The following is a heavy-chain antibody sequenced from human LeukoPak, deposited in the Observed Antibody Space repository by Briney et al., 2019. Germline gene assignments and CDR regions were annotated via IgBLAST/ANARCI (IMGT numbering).Heavy chain of an antibody. CDR1: GFTFSSYW. CDR2: INSDGSST. CDR3: ARGLGASIVGTRDY. Sequence: GGFLRLSCAASGFTFSSYWMHWVRQAPGKELVWVSRINSDGSSTSYADSVKGRFTISRDNAKNTLYLQMNSLRAEDTAVYYCARGLGASIVGTRDYWGQGTLVTVSS. D-gene: IGHD1-26*01. J-gene: IGHJ4*02. V-gene: IGHV3-74*01.